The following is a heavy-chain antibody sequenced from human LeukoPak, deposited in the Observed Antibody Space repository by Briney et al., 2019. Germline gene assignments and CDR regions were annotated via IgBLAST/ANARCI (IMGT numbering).Heavy chain of an antibody. CDR3: ARVGGSGSYSDY. CDR1: GGSISSSSYY. Sequence: PSETLSLTCTVSGGSISSSSYYWGWIRQPPGKGLEWIGSIYYSGSTYYNPSLKSRVTISVDTSKNQFSLNLSSVTAADTAVYYCARVGGSGSYSDYWGQGTLVTVSS. V-gene: IGHV4-39*07. D-gene: IGHD3-10*01. CDR2: IYYSGST. J-gene: IGHJ4*02.